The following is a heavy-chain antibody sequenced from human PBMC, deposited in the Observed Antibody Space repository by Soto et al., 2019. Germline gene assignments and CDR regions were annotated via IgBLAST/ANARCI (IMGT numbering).Heavy chain of an antibody. J-gene: IGHJ4*02. D-gene: IGHD6-6*01. CDR1: GGSVSSGSYY. Sequence: SETLSLTCTVSGGSVSSGSYYWSWIRQPPGKGLEWIGYIYYSGSTNYNPSLKSRVTISVDTSKNQFSLKLSSVTAADTAVYYCARATRIAARRGFDYWGQGTLVTVSS. CDR3: ARATRIAARRGFDY. V-gene: IGHV4-61*01. CDR2: IYYSGST.